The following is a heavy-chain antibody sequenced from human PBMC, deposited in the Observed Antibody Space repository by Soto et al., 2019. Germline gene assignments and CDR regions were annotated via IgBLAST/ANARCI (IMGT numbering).Heavy chain of an antibody. J-gene: IGHJ6*03. CDR1: GFTFSSYS. V-gene: IGHV3-21*01. CDR2: ISSSSSYI. Sequence: EVQLVESGGGLVKPGGSLRLSCAASGFTFSSYSMNWVRQAPGKGLEWVSSISSSSSYIYYADSVKGRFTTSIDNAKKSLYLQMNSLRAEDTAVYYCARDPDYGDYYSMDVWGKGTTVTVSS. D-gene: IGHD4-17*01. CDR3: ARDPDYGDYYSMDV.